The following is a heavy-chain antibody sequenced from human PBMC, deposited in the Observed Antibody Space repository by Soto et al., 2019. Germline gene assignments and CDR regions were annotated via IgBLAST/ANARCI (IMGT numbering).Heavy chain of an antibody. D-gene: IGHD2-2*01. CDR2: VSHDESSK. CDR1: GFTFSSYA. CDR3: ARDTCTSTRCYAFDI. V-gene: IGHV3-30-3*01. Sequence: ESGGGVVQPGRSLRLSCAASGFTFSSYAMHWVRQAPGKGLEWVAVVSHDESSKYYADSVKGRFTISRDNSKNTLYLQMNSLRTEDTAMYYCARDTCTSTRCYAFDIWGQGTMVTVSS. J-gene: IGHJ3*02.